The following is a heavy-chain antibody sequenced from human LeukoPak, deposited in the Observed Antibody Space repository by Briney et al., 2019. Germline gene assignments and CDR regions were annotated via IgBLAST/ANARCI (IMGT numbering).Heavy chain of an antibody. D-gene: IGHD6-19*01. CDR3: ARLRAVAGSYYFDY. Sequence: ASVKVSCKASGYTFTSYVISWVRQAPGQGLERMGWISAYNGNTNYAQKLQGRVTMTTDTSTSTAYMELRSLRSDDTAVYYCARLRAVAGSYYFDYWGQGTLVTVSS. J-gene: IGHJ4*02. V-gene: IGHV1-18*01. CDR1: GYTFTSYV. CDR2: ISAYNGNT.